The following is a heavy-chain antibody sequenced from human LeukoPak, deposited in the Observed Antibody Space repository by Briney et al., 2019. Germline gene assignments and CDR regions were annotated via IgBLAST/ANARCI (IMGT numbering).Heavy chain of an antibody. V-gene: IGHV3-23*01. CDR1: GFAFSSYA. CDR3: AKITNDYGDYGIDY. Sequence: PPGGSLRLSCAASGFAFSSYAMSWVRQAPGKGLEWVSAISGSGGSTYYADSVKGRFTISRDNSKNTLYLQMNSLRAEDTAVYYCAKITNDYGDYGIDYWGQGTLVTVSS. D-gene: IGHD4-17*01. J-gene: IGHJ4*02. CDR2: ISGSGGST.